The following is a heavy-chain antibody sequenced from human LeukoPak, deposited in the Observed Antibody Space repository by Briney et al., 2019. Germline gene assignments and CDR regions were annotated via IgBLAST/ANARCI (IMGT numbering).Heavy chain of an antibody. CDR2: ISWNSGSI. D-gene: IGHD1-26*01. V-gene: IGHV3-9*01. CDR1: GFTFDDYA. Sequence: GGSLRLSCAASGFTFDDYAMHWVRQAPGKGLEWVSGISWNSGSIGYADSVKGRFTISRDNAKNSLYLQMNSLRAEDTALYYCAKGVVGATSTFFDYWGQGTLVTVSS. CDR3: AKGVVGATSTFFDY. J-gene: IGHJ4*02.